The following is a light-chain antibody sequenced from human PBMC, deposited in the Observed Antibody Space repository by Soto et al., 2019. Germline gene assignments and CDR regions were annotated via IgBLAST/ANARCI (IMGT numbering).Light chain of an antibody. CDR1: QIISSW. Sequence: IQVTQSPSTLSASVGDRVTITCRPSQIISSWLAWYQQKPGKAPTLLIYAASTLQSGVPSRFSSSGSGTDFTLTISSLQPEDFATYYCLQDYNYPWTFGQGTMVDI. J-gene: IGKJ1*01. V-gene: IGKV1-6*01. CDR3: LQDYNYPWT. CDR2: AAS.